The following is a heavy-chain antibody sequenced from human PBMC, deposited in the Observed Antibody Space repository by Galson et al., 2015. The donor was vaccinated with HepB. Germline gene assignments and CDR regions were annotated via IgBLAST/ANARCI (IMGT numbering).Heavy chain of an antibody. CDR2: ISYDGSNK. CDR1: GFTFSSYG. V-gene: IGHV3-30*18. J-gene: IGHJ6*02. Sequence: LRLSCAASGFTFSSYGMHWVRQAPGKGLEWVAVISYDGSNKYYADSVKGRFTISRDNSKNTLYLQMNSLRAEDTAVYYCAKDPADIVVVVAATYYYYYGMDVWGQGTTVTVSS. D-gene: IGHD2-15*01. CDR3: AKDPADIVVVVAATYYYYYGMDV.